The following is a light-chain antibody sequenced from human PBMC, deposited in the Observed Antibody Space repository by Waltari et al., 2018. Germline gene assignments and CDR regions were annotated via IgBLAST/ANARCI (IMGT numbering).Light chain of an antibody. CDR1: QSVLYSSNNKDY. J-gene: IGKJ2*01. V-gene: IGKV4-1*01. Sequence: DIVMTQSPDSLAVSLGERATINCKSGQSVLYSSNNKDYLAWYQQKPGPPPKLLFFCASTRESGVPDRFSGSGSGTDFTLTISSLQAEDVAVYYCQQYHSFPYTFGQGTKLEIK. CDR3: QQYHSFPYT. CDR2: CAS.